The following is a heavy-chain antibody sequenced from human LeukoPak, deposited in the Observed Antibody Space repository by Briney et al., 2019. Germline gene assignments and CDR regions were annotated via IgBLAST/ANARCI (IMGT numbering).Heavy chain of an antibody. CDR2: INHSGST. D-gene: IGHD5-24*01. J-gene: IGHJ4*02. CDR3: ARGGWLQSFDY. Sequence: SETLSLTCAVYGGSFSGYYWSWIRQPPGKGLEWIGEINHSGSTNYNPSLESRVTISVDTSKNQFSLKLSSVTAADTAVYYCARGGWLQSFDYWGQGTLVTVSS. CDR1: GGSFSGYY. V-gene: IGHV4-34*01.